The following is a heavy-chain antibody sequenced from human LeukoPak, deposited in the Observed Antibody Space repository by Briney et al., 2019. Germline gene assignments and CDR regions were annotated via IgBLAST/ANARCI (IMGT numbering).Heavy chain of an antibody. D-gene: IGHD3-9*01. J-gene: IGHJ3*02. Sequence: PGGSLRLSCAASGFTFSSYWMSWVRQAPGKGLEWVAFIRNDGSNKYYADSVKGRFTISRDNSKNTLYLQMNSLRAEDTAVYYCAKGPNYDILTGWRKTYNGFDIWGQGTMVTVSS. CDR1: GFTFSSYW. V-gene: IGHV3-30*02. CDR3: AKGPNYDILTGWRKTYNGFDI. CDR2: IRNDGSNK.